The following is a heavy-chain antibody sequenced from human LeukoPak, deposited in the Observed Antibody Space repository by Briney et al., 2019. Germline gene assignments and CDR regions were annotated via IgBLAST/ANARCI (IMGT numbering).Heavy chain of an antibody. CDR2: ISSSSSYI. J-gene: IGHJ4*02. CDR1: DLSFITYA. V-gene: IGHV3-21*01. CDR3: AREGIAAAGRPLDY. D-gene: IGHD6-13*01. Sequence: PGGSLRLSCAASDLSFITYAMSWVRQAPGKGLEGVSSISSSSSYIYYADSVKGRFTISRDNAKNSLYLQMNSLRAEDTAVYYCAREGIAAAGRPLDYWGQGTLVTVSS.